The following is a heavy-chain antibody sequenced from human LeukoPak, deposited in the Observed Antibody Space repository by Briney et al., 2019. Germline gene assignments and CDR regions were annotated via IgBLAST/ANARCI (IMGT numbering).Heavy chain of an antibody. V-gene: IGHV3-74*01. J-gene: IGHJ6*02. CDR2: INNDGRGT. Sequence: GGSLRLSCAASAFTFRDYWIHWVRQAPGKGLVWVSCINNDGRGTTYADSVKGRFTVSRDNAKNTVSLQMNSLRVEDTAVYYCVRGGWNHAMDVWGRGTTVTVSS. D-gene: IGHD1-1*01. CDR1: AFTFRDYW. CDR3: VRGGWNHAMDV.